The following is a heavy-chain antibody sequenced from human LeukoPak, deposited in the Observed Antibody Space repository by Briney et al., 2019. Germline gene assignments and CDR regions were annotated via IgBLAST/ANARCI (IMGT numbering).Heavy chain of an antibody. CDR3: ARDPSRPWQQLVHDAFDI. CDR2: IYSGGST. D-gene: IGHD6-13*01. J-gene: IGHJ3*02. CDR1: GFPVSSNF. Sequence: GGSLRLSCAASGFPVSSNFMSWVRQAPGKGLEWVSLIYSGGSTYYADSVKGRFAISRDNSKNTLYLQMNSLRAEDTAVYYCARDPSRPWQQLVHDAFDIWGQGTMVTVSS. V-gene: IGHV3-53*05.